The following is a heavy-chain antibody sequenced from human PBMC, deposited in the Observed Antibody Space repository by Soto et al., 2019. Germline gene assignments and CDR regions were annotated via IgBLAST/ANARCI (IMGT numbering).Heavy chain of an antibody. CDR1: GGSISSSSYY. J-gene: IGHJ5*02. Sequence: SETLSLTCTVSGGSISSSSYYWGWIRQPPGKGLEWIGSIYYSGSTYYNPSLKSRVTISVDTSKNQFSLKLSSVTAADTAVYYCASQVGATRGWFDPWGQGTLVTVS. CDR3: ASQVGATRGWFDP. CDR2: IYYSGST. V-gene: IGHV4-39*01. D-gene: IGHD1-26*01.